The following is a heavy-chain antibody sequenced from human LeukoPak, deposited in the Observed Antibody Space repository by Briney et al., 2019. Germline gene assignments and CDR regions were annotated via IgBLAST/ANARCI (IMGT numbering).Heavy chain of an antibody. V-gene: IGHV3-66*01. Sequence: PGRSLRLSCAASGFSVSSNYMSWVRQAPGKGLEWVSVFYSGGGTYYADSVKGRFTISRDNSKNTLYLQMNSLRAEDTAVYYCAREYGRSGYLGAFDIWGQGTMVTVSS. D-gene: IGHD3-22*01. CDR2: FYSGGGT. CDR1: GFSVSSNY. CDR3: AREYGRSGYLGAFDI. J-gene: IGHJ3*02.